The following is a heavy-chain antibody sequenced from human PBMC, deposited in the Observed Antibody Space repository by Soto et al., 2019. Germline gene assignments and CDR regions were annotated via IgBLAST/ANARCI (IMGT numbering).Heavy chain of an antibody. CDR2: ISYDGSNK. CDR1: GFTFSSYA. V-gene: IGHV3-30-3*01. CDR3: ARALSGSWFDP. D-gene: IGHD1-26*01. Sequence: LRLSCAASGFTFSSYAMHWVRQAPGKGLEWVAVISYDGSNKYYADSVKGRFTISRDNSKNTLYLQMNSLRAEDTAVYYCARALSGSWFDPWGQGTLVTVSS. J-gene: IGHJ5*02.